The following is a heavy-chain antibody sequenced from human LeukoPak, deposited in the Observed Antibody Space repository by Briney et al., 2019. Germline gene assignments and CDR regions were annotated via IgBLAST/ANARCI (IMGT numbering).Heavy chain of an antibody. CDR1: GYSISSGYY. D-gene: IGHD6-6*01. CDR2: MYHSGNT. CDR3: GRAYSSSSIFDY. Sequence: SETLSLTCTVSGYSISSGYYWGWIRQPPGKGLEWIGTMYHSGNTYYNPSLKSRVTISVDTSKNQFSLKLTSVTAADTAVYYCGRAYSSSSIFDYWGQGTLVTVSS. J-gene: IGHJ4*02. V-gene: IGHV4-38-2*02.